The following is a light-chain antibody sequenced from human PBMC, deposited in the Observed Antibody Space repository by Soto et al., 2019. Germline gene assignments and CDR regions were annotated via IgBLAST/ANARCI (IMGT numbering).Light chain of an antibody. CDR1: QSVSTNS. V-gene: IGKV3-20*01. CDR3: QQYDSSLPIT. Sequence: IVCPQAPDILFLSEVPRAPLCPIASQSVSTNSLAWYQQKPRQAPRPLIFAASRRATGTPDRFSGSGCGTDFTPIIGSLQPADFAVYYCQQYDSSLPITFGQGTRLEIK. CDR2: AAS. J-gene: IGKJ5*01.